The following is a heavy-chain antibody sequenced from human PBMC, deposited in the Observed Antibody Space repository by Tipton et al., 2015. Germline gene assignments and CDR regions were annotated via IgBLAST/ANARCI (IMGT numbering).Heavy chain of an antibody. CDR1: GFTFSIYS. CDR2: VSSGSTI. D-gene: IGHD2-15*01. CDR3: ARDLGFLFDP. Sequence: SLRLSCAASGFTFSIYSMNWVRQAPGKGLERLSYVSSGSTIFYADSVKGRFTVSRDNGKNLLYLQMNSLRDEDTAIYYCARDLGFLFDPWGQGTLVTVSS. J-gene: IGHJ5*02. V-gene: IGHV3-48*02.